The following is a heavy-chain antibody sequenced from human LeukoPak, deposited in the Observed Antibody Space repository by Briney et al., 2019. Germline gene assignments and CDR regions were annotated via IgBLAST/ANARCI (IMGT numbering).Heavy chain of an antibody. CDR3: ANSYTSIAATGSTDFDF. J-gene: IGHJ4*02. D-gene: IGHD6-13*01. Sequence: PGGSLRLSCAASGFTFDDHAMHWVRQAPGKGLEWVSGISWNGGTIVYADSVKGRFTISRDNAKNSLYLQMNSLRLEDTASYYCANSYTSIAATGSTDFDFWGQGILVTVSS. CDR1: GFTFDDHA. V-gene: IGHV3-9*01. CDR2: ISWNGGTI.